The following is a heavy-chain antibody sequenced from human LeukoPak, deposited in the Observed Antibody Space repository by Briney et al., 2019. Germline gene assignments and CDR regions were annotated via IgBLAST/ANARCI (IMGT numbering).Heavy chain of an antibody. J-gene: IGHJ3*02. Sequence: ASVKVSCKASGYSXIDHYIHWVRQAPGQGLEWMGWSNPNSGFTDYAQKFQGRVTLTRDTSISTAYMELSRLTFDDTAVYYCARDGAFDIWGQGTMVTVSS. CDR1: GYSXIDHY. V-gene: IGHV1-2*02. CDR3: ARDGAFDI. CDR2: SNPNSGFT.